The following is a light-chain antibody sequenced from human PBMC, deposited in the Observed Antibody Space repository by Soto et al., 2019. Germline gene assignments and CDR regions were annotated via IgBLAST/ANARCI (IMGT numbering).Light chain of an antibody. J-gene: IGKJ1*01. V-gene: IGKV3-20*01. Sequence: MGLTPCPQTLSISAGATLAFCSSQSFSSHFLAWYQQKPGQPPRLLIHGTSSRATGIPDRFSGSGSGTDFTLTINSLEPEDFAVYYCHQFGSLLRTVGPGTKVDIK. CDR2: GTS. CDR3: HQFGSLLRT. CDR1: QSFSSHF.